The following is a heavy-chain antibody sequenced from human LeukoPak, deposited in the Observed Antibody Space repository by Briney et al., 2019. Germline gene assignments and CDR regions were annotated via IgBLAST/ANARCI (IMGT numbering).Heavy chain of an antibody. D-gene: IGHD3-10*01. V-gene: IGHV4-61*08. CDR3: ARSELYYPGSGSFDY. CDR1: GDSVTSGGYY. Sequence: PSETLSLTCTVSGDSVTSGGYYWHWIRQPTVKGLEWGGYIYYTGSTNHNPSRNRRINISASKSKNQFFLTQKSVTAADTAIYYCARSELYYPGSGSFDYWGQGALAAVSS. J-gene: IGHJ4*02. CDR2: IYYTGST.